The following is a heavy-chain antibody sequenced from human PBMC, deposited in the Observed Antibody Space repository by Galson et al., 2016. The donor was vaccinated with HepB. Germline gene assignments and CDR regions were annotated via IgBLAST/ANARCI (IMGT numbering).Heavy chain of an antibody. CDR1: GFTFFNYA. CDR2: ISSSGAAT. CDR3: ALQYTSTWSSFLKH. Sequence: SLRLSCAASGFTFFNYAMNWVRQAPGKGLEWVSGISSSGAATYYADFVKGRFTISRDNSNNSLYLHMDSLTVDDTAIYYCALQYTSTWSSFLKHWGQGTLVTVSS. V-gene: IGHV3-23*01. D-gene: IGHD3-3*01. J-gene: IGHJ4*02.